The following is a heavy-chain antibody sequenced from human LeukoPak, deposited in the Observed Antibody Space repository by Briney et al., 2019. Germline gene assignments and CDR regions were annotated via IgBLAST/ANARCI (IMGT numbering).Heavy chain of an antibody. CDR3: ARDYRSSSWHDYYYYYYMDV. CDR2: IKQDGSEK. J-gene: IGHJ6*03. D-gene: IGHD6-13*01. V-gene: IGHV3-7*01. CDR1: GFTFSSYW. Sequence: PGGSLRLSCAASGFTFSSYWMSWVRQAPGKGLEWVANIKQDGSEKYYVDSVKGRFTISRDNAKNSLYLQMNSLRAEDTAVYYCARDYRSSSWHDYYYYYYMDVWGKGTTVTVSS.